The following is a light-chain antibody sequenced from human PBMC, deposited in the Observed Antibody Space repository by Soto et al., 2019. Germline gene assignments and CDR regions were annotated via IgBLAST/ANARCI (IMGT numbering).Light chain of an antibody. CDR3: QRFNSAPKT. CDR1: HDINNH. V-gene: IGKV1-27*01. Sequence: DFQMTQSPSFLSASVGDRVTITCRASHDINNHVAWYQQKPGKVPELLISDASTLQSGVPSRFSGSGSGKDFTLIISSLQPDDVATFYCQRFNSAPKTFGQGTKVEIK. CDR2: DAS. J-gene: IGKJ1*01.